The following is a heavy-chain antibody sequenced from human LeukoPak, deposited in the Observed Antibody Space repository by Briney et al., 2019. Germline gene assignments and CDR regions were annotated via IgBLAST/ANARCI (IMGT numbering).Heavy chain of an antibody. V-gene: IGHV1-2*02. Sequence: ASVKVSCKASGYTFSGHYMHWVRQAPGQGLEWVGWINPNSGGTNYAQKFQGRVTMTRDTSISTAYMELSRLRSDDTAVYYCARDLQWLRPRNDAFDIWGQGTMVTVSS. J-gene: IGHJ3*02. CDR2: INPNSGGT. D-gene: IGHD5-12*01. CDR3: ARDLQWLRPRNDAFDI. CDR1: GYTFSGHY.